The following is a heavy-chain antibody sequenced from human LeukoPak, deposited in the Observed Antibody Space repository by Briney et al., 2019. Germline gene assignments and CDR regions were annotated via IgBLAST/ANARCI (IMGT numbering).Heavy chain of an antibody. CDR1: GFTFSSYA. CDR3: AKDRYSSSWAKGY. V-gene: IGHV3-23*01. Sequence: GGSLTLSCAASGFTFSSYAMSWVRQAPGKGLEWVSAISGSGGSTYYADSVKGRFTISRDNSKNTLYLQMNSLRAEDTAVYYCAKDRYSSSWAKGYWGQGTLVTVSS. CDR2: ISGSGGST. J-gene: IGHJ4*02. D-gene: IGHD6-13*01.